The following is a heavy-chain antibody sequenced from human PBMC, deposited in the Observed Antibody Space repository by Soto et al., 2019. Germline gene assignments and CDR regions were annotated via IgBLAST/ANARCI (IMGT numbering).Heavy chain of an antibody. D-gene: IGHD4-17*01. Sequence: SETLSLTCAVSSGSISSSNWWSWVRQPPGKGLEWIGEIYHSGSTNYNPSLKSRVTISVDKSKNQFSLKLSSVTAADTAVYYCARSYYGDSPGGGYYYYMDVWGKGTTVTVSS. CDR1: SGSISSSNW. V-gene: IGHV4-4*02. CDR3: ARSYYGDSPGGGYYYYMDV. CDR2: IYHSGST. J-gene: IGHJ6*03.